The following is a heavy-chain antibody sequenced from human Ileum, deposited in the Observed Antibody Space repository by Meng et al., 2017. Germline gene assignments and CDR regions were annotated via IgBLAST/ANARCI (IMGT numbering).Heavy chain of an antibody. V-gene: IGHV4-4*02. CDR2: ISHSGSA. Sequence: VPSQGSGPGLVGPSGTLSLTCAGSSGSISSNTYWSWVRQPPGKGLEWIGQISHSGSAYYNPSLKSRVTMSVDKSKSQFSLMLTSVTAADTAIYYCARHGGYSQDFWGQGTLVTVSS. D-gene: IGHD4-23*01. CDR3: ARHGGYSQDF. CDR1: SGSISSNTY. J-gene: IGHJ4*02.